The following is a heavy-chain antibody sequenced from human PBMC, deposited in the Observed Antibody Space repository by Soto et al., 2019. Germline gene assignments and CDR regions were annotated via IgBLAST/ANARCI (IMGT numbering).Heavy chain of an antibody. Sequence: QVQLLQSGAEVKKPGASVKISCKASGYNFNNYEINWVRQAPAQGLEWMGWMKGYSGNPLYAQNFQGSPTLTRDTSTNTAYLELTSLAYEDTAIYFCARRRGESYYGLDYWGQGTLVTVSS. CDR1: GYNFNNYE. D-gene: IGHD1-26*01. V-gene: IGHV1-8*01. CDR3: ARRRGESYYGLDY. J-gene: IGHJ4*02. CDR2: MKGYSGNP.